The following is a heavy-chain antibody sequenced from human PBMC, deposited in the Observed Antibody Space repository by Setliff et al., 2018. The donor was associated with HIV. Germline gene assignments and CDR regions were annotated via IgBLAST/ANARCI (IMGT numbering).Heavy chain of an antibody. CDR3: AGGGYGANSPYFFYLDV. J-gene: IGHJ6*03. V-gene: IGHV1-69*10. CDR2: VIPILGIS. CDR1: GGTLNRFA. D-gene: IGHD5-12*01. Sequence: SVKVSCKASGGTLNRFAISWVRQAPGQGPEWMGGVIPILGISTYAQKFRARVTMNADKSTATAYMELSSLRSEDTAVYFCAGGGYGANSPYFFYLDVWGRLSWSPSP.